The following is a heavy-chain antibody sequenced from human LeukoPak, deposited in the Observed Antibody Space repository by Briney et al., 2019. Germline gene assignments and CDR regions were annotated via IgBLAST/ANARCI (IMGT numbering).Heavy chain of an antibody. CDR2: ISYDGSNK. CDR1: GFTFSSYA. V-gene: IGHV3-30-3*01. D-gene: IGHD3-22*01. CDR3: ARGSPYYYVSSGFPKYFQH. Sequence: GGSLRLSSAASGFTFSSYAMHWVRQAPGKGLEWVAVISYDGSNKYYADSVKGRFTISRDNSKNTLYLQMNSLRAEDTAVYYCARGSPYYYVSSGFPKYFQHWGQGTLVTVSS. J-gene: IGHJ1*01.